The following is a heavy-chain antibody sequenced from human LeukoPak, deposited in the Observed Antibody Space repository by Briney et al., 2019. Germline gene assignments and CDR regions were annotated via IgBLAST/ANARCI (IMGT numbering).Heavy chain of an antibody. CDR2: ISSSSSYI. CDR1: GFTFSSYS. CDR3: ARATTVTTWLDV. J-gene: IGHJ6*04. V-gene: IGHV3-21*01. D-gene: IGHD4-17*01. Sequence: GGSLRLSCAASGFTFSSYSMNWVRQAPGKGLEWVSSISSSSSYIYYADSVKGRFTISRDNAKNSLYLQMNSLRAEDTAVYYCARATTVTTWLDVWGKGTTVTISS.